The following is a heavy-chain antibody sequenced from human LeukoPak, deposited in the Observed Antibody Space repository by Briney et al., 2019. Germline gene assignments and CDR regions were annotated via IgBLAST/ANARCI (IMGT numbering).Heavy chain of an antibody. CDR2: IYYSGST. D-gene: IGHD5-12*01. Sequence: SETLSLTCTVSGGSISSYYWSWIRQPPGKGLEWIGYIYYSGSTYYNPSLKSRVTISVDTSKNQFSLKLSSVTAADTAVYYCASSGYDPQAPADAFDIWGQGTMVTVSS. CDR3: ASSGYDPQAPADAFDI. V-gene: IGHV4-59*08. J-gene: IGHJ3*02. CDR1: GGSISSYY.